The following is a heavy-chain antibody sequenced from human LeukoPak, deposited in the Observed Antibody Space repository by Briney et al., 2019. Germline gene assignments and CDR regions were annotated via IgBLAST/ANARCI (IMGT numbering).Heavy chain of an antibody. J-gene: IGHJ5*02. V-gene: IGHV4-59*01. D-gene: IGHD1-26*01. CDR2: IYYSGST. Sequence: PSETLSLTCTVSGGSISSYYWSWIRQPPGKGLEWIGYIYYSGSTNYNPSLKSRVTISVDTSKNQFSLKLSSVTAADTAVYYCARGDRGSYSSGFDPWGQGPLVTVSS. CDR1: GGSISSYY. CDR3: ARGDRGSYSSGFDP.